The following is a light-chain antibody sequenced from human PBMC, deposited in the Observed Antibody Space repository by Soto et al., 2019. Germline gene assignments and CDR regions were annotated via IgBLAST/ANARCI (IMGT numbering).Light chain of an antibody. CDR2: DAS. V-gene: IGKV1-5*01. CDR1: QSISSW. J-gene: IGKJ1*01. CDR3: QQYNSYSWT. Sequence: DIQMTQSPSTLSASVGDRAIITCRASQSISSWLAWYQQKPGKAPKLLIYDASSLESGVPSRFSGSGSGTEFTLTISSLQPDDFATYYCQQYNSYSWTFGQGTKVDI.